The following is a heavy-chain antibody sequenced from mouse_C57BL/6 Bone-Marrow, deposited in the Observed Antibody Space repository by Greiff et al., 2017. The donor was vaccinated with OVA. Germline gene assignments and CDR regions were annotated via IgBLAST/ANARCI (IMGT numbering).Heavy chain of an antibody. Sequence: QVQLQQSGAELVRPGSSVKLSCKASGYTFTSYWMDWVKQRPGQGLEWIGNIYPSDSETHYNQKFKDKATLTVDKSSSTAYMQLSSLTSEDSAVYYCASGIYYGSPYYFDYWGQGTTLTVSS. CDR3: ASGIYYGSPYYFDY. D-gene: IGHD1-1*01. J-gene: IGHJ2*01. V-gene: IGHV1-61*01. CDR1: GYTFTSYW. CDR2: IYPSDSET.